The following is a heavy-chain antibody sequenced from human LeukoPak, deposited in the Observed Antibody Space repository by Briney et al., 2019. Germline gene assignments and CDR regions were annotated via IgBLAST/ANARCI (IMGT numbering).Heavy chain of an antibody. V-gene: IGHV4-39*01. Sequence: PSETLSLTCTVSGDSITTSNHFWGWIRQPPGKGLEWIGSVYYNRNTYYNLSLKSRVTISVDPSKNQFSLKLTSVTAADTAMYYCARLFGSGSPYKYVFWGQGTLVTVSS. D-gene: IGHD3-10*01. CDR1: GDSITTSNHF. CDR3: ARLFGSGSPYKYVF. J-gene: IGHJ1*01. CDR2: VYYNRNT.